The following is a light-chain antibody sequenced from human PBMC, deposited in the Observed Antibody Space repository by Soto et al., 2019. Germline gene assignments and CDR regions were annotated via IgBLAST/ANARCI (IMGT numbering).Light chain of an antibody. V-gene: IGLV1-40*01. J-gene: IGLJ1*01. Sequence: QSVLTQPPSVSGAPGQRVTISCPGSSSNIGAGYDVHWYQRLPGTAPKVLIYGNNNRPSGVPDRFSGSKSGTSASLAITGLQAEDEADDSCQSYDSSLSGSYVFGTGTKLTVL. CDR1: SSNIGAGYD. CDR3: QSYDSSLSGSYV. CDR2: GNN.